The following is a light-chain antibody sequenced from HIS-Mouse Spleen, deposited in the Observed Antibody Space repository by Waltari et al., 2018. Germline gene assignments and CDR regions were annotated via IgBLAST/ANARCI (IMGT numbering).Light chain of an antibody. CDR3: QSADSSGTGWV. J-gene: IGLJ3*02. Sequence: SYELTHPPSVSVSPGQTARITCSGDALPKQYAYWYQQKPGQAPVLVIYKGSERPSGIPERFSGSSSGTTVTLTISGVQAEDEADYYCQSADSSGTGWVFGGGTKLTVL. CDR1: ALPKQY. CDR2: KGS. V-gene: IGLV3-25*03.